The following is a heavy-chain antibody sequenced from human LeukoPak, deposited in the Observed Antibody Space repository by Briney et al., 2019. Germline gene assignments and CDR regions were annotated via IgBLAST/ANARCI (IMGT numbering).Heavy chain of an antibody. D-gene: IGHD2-2*01. CDR3: ARDCSSTSCYEVFDY. J-gene: IGHJ4*02. CDR2: LSSSSSYI. Sequence: GGALRLSCGASGFTFSSYSMKWVRQAPGEGLGWVSSLSSSSSYIYYADSVKGRFTISRDNAKNSLYLQMNSLRAEDTAVYYCARDCSSTSCYEVFDYWGQGTLVTVSS. CDR1: GFTFSSYS. V-gene: IGHV3-21*01.